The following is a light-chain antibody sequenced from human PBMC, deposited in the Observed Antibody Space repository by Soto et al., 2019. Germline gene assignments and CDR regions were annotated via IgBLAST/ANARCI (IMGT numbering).Light chain of an antibody. CDR1: QSISSW. CDR3: QQYNTFWT. J-gene: IGKJ1*01. V-gene: IGKV1-5*01. CDR2: DVS. Sequence: DIQMTQSPSTLSASVGDRVTITCRASQSISSWLAWYKQKPGKAPKLLIYDVSSLESGVPSRFSGSGSGTEFTLTVSRLQPDDFATYYCQQYNTFWTFGQGTKVEIK.